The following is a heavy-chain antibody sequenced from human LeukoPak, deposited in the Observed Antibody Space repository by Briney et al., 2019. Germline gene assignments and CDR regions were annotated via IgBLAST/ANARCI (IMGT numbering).Heavy chain of an antibody. J-gene: IGHJ4*02. D-gene: IGHD2-15*01. CDR2: ITSSSSTI. Sequence: GGSLRLSCVASGFTFSSYSMNWVRQAPGKGLEWVSYITSSSSTIYYADSVKGRFTISRDNAKNSLYLQMNSLRAEDTAVCYCARDYYCSGGSCYSHYFDSWGQGTLVTVSS. CDR1: GFTFSSYS. CDR3: ARDYYCSGGSCYSHYFDS. V-gene: IGHV3-48*01.